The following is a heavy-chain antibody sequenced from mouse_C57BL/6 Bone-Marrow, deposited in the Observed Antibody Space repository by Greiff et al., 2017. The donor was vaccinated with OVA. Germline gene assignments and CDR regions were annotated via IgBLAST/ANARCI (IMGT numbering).Heavy chain of an antibody. CDR2: LWSGGST. V-gene: IGHV2-2*01. Sequence: VKLVESGPGLVQPSQSLSITCTVSGFSLTSYGVHWVRQSPGKGLEWLGVLWSGGSTDYNAAFISRLSISKDNSKSQVFFKMNSLQADDTAIYYCARLRGYGSSFHDYWGQGTTLTVSS. CDR3: ARLRGYGSSFHDY. CDR1: GFSLTSYG. J-gene: IGHJ2*01. D-gene: IGHD1-1*01.